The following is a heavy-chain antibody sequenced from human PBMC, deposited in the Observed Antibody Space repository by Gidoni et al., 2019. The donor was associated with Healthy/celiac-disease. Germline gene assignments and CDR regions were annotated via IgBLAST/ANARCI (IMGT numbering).Heavy chain of an antibody. CDR1: GFTFSSYA. Sequence: EVQLLESGGGLVQPGGSLSLSCAASGFTFSSYAMSWVRQAPGKGLEWVSAISGSGGSTYYADSVKGRFTISRDNSKNTLYLQMNSLRAEDTAVYYCAKLGGGTVTKLDYWGQGTLVTVSS. CDR3: AKLGGGTVTKLDY. V-gene: IGHV3-23*01. CDR2: ISGSGGST. D-gene: IGHD4-17*01. J-gene: IGHJ4*02.